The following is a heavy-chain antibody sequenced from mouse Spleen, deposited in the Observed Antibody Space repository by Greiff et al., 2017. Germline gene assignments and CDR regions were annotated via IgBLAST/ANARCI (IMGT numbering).Heavy chain of an antibody. V-gene: IGHV1-52*01. CDR1: GYTFTSSW. CDR3: ARGGSTTVVAHWYFDV. CDR2: IDPSDSET. Sequence: QVQLQQPGAELVRPGSSVKLSCKASGYTFTSSWMHWVKQRPIQGLEWIGNIDPSDSETHYNQKFKDKATLTVDKSSSTAYMQLSSLTSEDSAVYYCARGGSTTVVAHWYFDVWGAGTTVTVSS. J-gene: IGHJ1*01. D-gene: IGHD1-1*01.